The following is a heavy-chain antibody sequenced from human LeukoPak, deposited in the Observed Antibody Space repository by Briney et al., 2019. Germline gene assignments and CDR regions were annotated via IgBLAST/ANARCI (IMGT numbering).Heavy chain of an antibody. CDR3: AKGSFGSGSYPFDY. CDR2: ISGSGDST. CDR1: GFTFRSSA. D-gene: IGHD1-26*01. Sequence: PGGSLRLSCAASGFTFRSSAMSWVRQAPGKGPEWVSAISGSGDSTYYADSVKGRFTISRDNSKNTLYLQMNSLRAEDTALYYCAKGSFGSGSYPFDYWGQGTLVTVSS. V-gene: IGHV3-23*01. J-gene: IGHJ4*02.